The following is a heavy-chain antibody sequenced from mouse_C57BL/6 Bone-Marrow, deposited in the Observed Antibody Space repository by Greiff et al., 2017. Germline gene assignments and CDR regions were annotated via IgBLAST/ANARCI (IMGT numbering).Heavy chain of an antibody. CDR3: AGEYYGRGYWYFDV. CDR2: IYPGSGST. CDR1: GYTFTSYW. J-gene: IGHJ1*03. V-gene: IGHV1-55*01. D-gene: IGHD1-1*01. Sequence: VQLQQPGAELVKPGASVKMSCKASGYTFTSYWITWVKQRPGQGLEWIGDIYPGSGSTNYNEKFKSKATLTVDTSSSTAYMQLSSLTSEDSAVYYCAGEYYGRGYWYFDVWGTGTTVTVSS.